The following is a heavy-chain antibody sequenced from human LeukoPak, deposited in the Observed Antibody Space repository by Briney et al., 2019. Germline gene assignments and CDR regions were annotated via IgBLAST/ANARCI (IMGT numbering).Heavy chain of an antibody. CDR3: AREYYGSGSYRKSRFYFDY. J-gene: IGHJ4*02. Sequence: SETLSLTCTVSGYSISSGYHWGWIRQPPGKGLEWIGSIYHSGSTYYNPSLKSRVTISVDTSKNQFSLKLSSVTAADTAVYYCAREYYGSGSYRKSRFYFDYCGQGTLVTVSS. D-gene: IGHD3-10*01. CDR2: IYHSGST. V-gene: IGHV4-38-2*02. CDR1: GYSISSGYH.